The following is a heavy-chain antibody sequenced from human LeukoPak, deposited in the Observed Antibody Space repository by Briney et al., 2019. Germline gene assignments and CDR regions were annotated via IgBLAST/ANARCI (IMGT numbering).Heavy chain of an antibody. CDR2: IYSGGST. D-gene: IGHD5-18*01. V-gene: IGHV3-53*01. CDR3: ASSTWIQLWSSPMDV. J-gene: IGHJ6*02. Sequence: GGSLRLSCAASGFTVSSNYMSWVRQAPGKGLEWVSVIYSGGSTYYADSVKGRFTISRDNSKNTLYLQMNSLRAEDTAVHYCASSTWIQLWSSPMDVWGQGTTVTVSS. CDR1: GFTVSSNY.